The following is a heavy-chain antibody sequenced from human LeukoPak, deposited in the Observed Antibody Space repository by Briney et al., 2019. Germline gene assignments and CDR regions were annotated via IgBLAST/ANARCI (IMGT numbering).Heavy chain of an antibody. CDR1: GVSISSGDYY. D-gene: IGHD2-15*01. CDR2: IYYSGST. CDR3: ARIGYCSGGSCYRDTYYFDY. J-gene: IGHJ4*02. V-gene: IGHV4-30-4*01. Sequence: SETLSLTCTVSGVSISSGDYYWGWIRQPPGKGLEWIGYIYYSGSTYYNPSLKSRVTISVDTSKNQFSLKLSSVTAADTAVYYCARIGYCSGGSCYRDTYYFDYWGQGTLVTVSS.